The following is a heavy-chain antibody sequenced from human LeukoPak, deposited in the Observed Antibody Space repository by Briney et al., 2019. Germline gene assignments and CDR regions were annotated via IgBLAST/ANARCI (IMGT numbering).Heavy chain of an antibody. J-gene: IGHJ4*02. Sequence: GESLKISCKGSGYSFTNYWIGWVRQMPGKGLEWMAIIYPADSDIRYSPSFQGQVTISADKSISTAYLQWSSLKASDTAMYYCARSLTAAAGDYWGQGTLVTVSS. CDR2: IYPADSDI. CDR3: ARSLTAAAGDY. D-gene: IGHD6-25*01. V-gene: IGHV5-51*01. CDR1: GYSFTNYW.